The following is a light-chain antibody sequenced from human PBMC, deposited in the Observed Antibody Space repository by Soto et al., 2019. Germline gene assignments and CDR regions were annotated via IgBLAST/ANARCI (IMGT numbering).Light chain of an antibody. Sequence: EIVLTQSPRTLSLSPGERATLSCRASQSVSSSYLAWYQQKPGQAPRFLIYSASSRATGIPDRFSGSGSGTNFTLTISRLEPEDLAVYFCQKRSSWPLTFGGGTKVDIK. CDR2: SAS. CDR3: QKRSSWPLT. V-gene: IGKV3D-20*02. J-gene: IGKJ4*02. CDR1: QSVSSSY.